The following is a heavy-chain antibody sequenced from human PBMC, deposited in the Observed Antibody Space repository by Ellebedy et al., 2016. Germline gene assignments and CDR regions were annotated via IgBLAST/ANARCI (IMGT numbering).Heavy chain of an antibody. CDR2: IYYSGST. CDR3: ARDIVVVPATSSVDYYGMDV. D-gene: IGHD2-2*01. Sequence: SETLSLTCTVSGGSISSSSYYRGWIRQPPGKGLEWIGSIYYSGSTYYNPSLKSRVTISVDTSKNQFSLKLSSVTAADTAVYYCARDIVVVPATSSVDYYGMDVWGQGTTVTVSS. J-gene: IGHJ6*02. V-gene: IGHV4-39*02. CDR1: GGSISSSSYY.